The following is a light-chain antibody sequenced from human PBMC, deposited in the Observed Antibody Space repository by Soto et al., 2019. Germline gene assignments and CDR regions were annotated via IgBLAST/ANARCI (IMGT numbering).Light chain of an antibody. J-gene: IGKJ4*01. V-gene: IGKV1-39*01. CDR3: QQSYSTPLT. Sequence: DLQMTQFPSSLSASVGDRITITCRASQSVSSYLHWYQQNPGKAPKLLIFAASSLQSGVPSRFSGSGSGTDFTLTISSLQPEDFATYYCQQSYSTPLTFGGGTKVEIK. CDR1: QSVSSY. CDR2: AAS.